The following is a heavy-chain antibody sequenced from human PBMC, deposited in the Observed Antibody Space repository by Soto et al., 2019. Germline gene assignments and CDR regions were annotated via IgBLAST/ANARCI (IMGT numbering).Heavy chain of an antibody. Sequence: SLTLSFVGTGLNVDDFSMHWVRQAPGKGLEWVSGITWNSRVLAYADSVKGRFTISRDNARNSLYLQMDSLRDEDTALYYCAKGRYDFWSPYYFDSCGQGTLVTVSS. CDR1: GLNVDDFS. V-gene: IGHV3-9*01. CDR3: AKGRYDFWSPYYFDS. CDR2: ITWNSRVL. D-gene: IGHD3-3*01. J-gene: IGHJ4*02.